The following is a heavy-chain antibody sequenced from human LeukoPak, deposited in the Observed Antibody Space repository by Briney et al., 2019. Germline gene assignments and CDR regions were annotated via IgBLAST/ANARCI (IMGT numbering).Heavy chain of an antibody. CDR3: AISRPPNY. CDR1: GGSINSGDYY. V-gene: IGHV4-31*03. CDR2: INHSGST. D-gene: IGHD6-6*01. Sequence: SQTLSLTCTVSGGSINSGDYYWSWIRQHPGKGLEWIGEINHSGSTNYNPSLKSRVTISVDTSKNQFSLKLSSVTAADTAVYYCAISRPPNYWGQGTLVTVSS. J-gene: IGHJ4*02.